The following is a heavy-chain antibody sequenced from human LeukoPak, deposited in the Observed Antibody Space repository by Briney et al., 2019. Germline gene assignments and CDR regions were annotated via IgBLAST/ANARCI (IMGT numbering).Heavy chain of an antibody. J-gene: IGHJ4*02. CDR2: ISDNGGST. V-gene: IGHV3-64*01. CDR3: ARALIAARPDSLFDY. D-gene: IGHD6-6*01. CDR1: GFTFSSYA. Sequence: GGSLRLSCAASGFTFSSYAMHWVRQAPGKGLEYVSTISDNGGSTFYANSVKGRFTISRDNSKNTLYLQMGSLRPEDMAVYYCARALIAARPDSLFDYWGQGTLVTASS.